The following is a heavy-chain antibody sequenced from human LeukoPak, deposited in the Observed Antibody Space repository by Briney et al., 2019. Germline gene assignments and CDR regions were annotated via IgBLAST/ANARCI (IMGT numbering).Heavy chain of an antibody. V-gene: IGHV4-59*08. Sequence: SETLSLTCSVSGGSVSNYYWSWIRQPPGKGLECIGYVYYTGSTNYNPSLKSRVTMFEDKSKNQFSLRLYSVTVADTAVYYCARHFAYSSSSYFDYWGQGSLVTVSS. J-gene: IGHJ4*02. CDR2: VYYTGST. D-gene: IGHD6-6*01. CDR3: ARHFAYSSSSYFDY. CDR1: GGSVSNYY.